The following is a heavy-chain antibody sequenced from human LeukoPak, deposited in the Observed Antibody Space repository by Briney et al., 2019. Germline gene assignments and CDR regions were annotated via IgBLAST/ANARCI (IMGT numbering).Heavy chain of an antibody. CDR3: AGGRASRIAFDY. CDR2: IYYSGST. CDR1: GGSISSYY. D-gene: IGHD2-15*01. Sequence: SETLSLTCTVSGGSISSYYWSWIRQPPGKGLEWIGYIYYSGSTDYNPSLKSPVTISVDTSKNQFSLKLSSVTAADTAVYYCAGGRASRIAFDYWGQGALVTVSS. V-gene: IGHV4-59*12. J-gene: IGHJ4*02.